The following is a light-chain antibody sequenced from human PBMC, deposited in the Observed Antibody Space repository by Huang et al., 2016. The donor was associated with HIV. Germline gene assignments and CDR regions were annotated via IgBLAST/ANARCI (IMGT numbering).Light chain of an antibody. J-gene: IGKJ4*01. CDR3: QQRTNWPLT. V-gene: IGKV3-11*01. CDR2: DAS. Sequence: EIVLTQSPATLSLSPGERATLSCRASQSVNNYLAWYQQKPGQAPSLLIDDASNRATGIPARFSGSGSGTDCTLTISNLEPEDSAVYYCQQRTNWPLTFGGGTKVEIK. CDR1: QSVNNY.